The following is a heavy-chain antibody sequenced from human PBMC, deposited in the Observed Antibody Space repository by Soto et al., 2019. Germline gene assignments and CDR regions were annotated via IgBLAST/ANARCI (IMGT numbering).Heavy chain of an antibody. CDR2: ISYDGSNK. CDR1: GFTFSSYG. D-gene: IGHD3-3*01. Sequence: HPGGSLRLSCAASGFTFSSYGMHWVRQAPGKGLEWVAVISYDGSNKYYADSVKGRFTISRDNSKNTLYLQMNSLRAEDTAVYYCAKEGGGFLEWNGMDVWGQGTTVTVSS. V-gene: IGHV3-30*18. J-gene: IGHJ6*02. CDR3: AKEGGGFLEWNGMDV.